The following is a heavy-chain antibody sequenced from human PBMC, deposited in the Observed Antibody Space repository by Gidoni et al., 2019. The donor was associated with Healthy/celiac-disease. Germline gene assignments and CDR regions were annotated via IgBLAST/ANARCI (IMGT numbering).Heavy chain of an antibody. CDR1: GGSFSGYS. V-gene: IGHV4-34*01. J-gene: IGHJ1*01. CDR3: ARGPYKEYSSGWYVGYFQH. D-gene: IGHD6-19*01. CDR2: INHSGRT. Sequence: QVQLQQWGAGLLKPSETLSLTCAVYGGSFSGYSWSWIRQPPGKGLEWIGEINHSGRTTYNPSHKRRITKSVDTSKNQFSLKLSSVTAADTAVYYCARGPYKEYSSGWYVGYFQHWGQGTLVTVSS.